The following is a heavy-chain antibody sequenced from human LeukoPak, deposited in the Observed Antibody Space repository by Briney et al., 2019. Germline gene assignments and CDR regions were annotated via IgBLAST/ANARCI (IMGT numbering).Heavy chain of an antibody. V-gene: IGHV1-18*01. D-gene: IGHD6-19*01. J-gene: IGHJ4*02. CDR1: GYIFTSYG. Sequence: GASVKVSCKASGYIFTSYGISWVRQAPGQGLEWMGWISAYNGNTNYAQKLQGRVTMTTDTSTSTAYMELRSLRSDDTAVYYCARVAGLQGQSRGCYYVDYWGQRALVPVSS. CDR3: ARVAGLQGQSRGCYYVDY. CDR2: ISAYNGNT.